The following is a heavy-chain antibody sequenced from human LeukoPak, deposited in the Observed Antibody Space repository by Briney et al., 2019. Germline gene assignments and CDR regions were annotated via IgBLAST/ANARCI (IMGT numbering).Heavy chain of an antibody. D-gene: IGHD2-15*01. CDR2: MNPNSGNT. CDR1: GYTFTSYD. Sequence: ALVKVSFKASGYTFTSYDINWVRQATGQGLEWMGWMNPNSGNTGYAQKFQGRVTITRNTSISTAYMELSSLRSEGTAVYYCARGRGTVAATPYYYMDVWGKGTTVTVSS. J-gene: IGHJ6*03. CDR3: ARGRGTVAATPYYYMDV. V-gene: IGHV1-8*03.